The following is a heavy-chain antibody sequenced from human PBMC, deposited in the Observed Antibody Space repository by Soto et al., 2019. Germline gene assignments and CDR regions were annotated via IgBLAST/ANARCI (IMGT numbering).Heavy chain of an antibody. J-gene: IGHJ6*02. V-gene: IGHV4-34*01. Sequence: SETLSLTCDVYGGSFSCYIWTWIRQTPGKGLQWIGQINHSGSANYNPSLKSRVTISVHTSNSQFSLKLGSVTAADTAVYYCARIDCSGGSCYSPYYYYGMDVWGQGTTVTVSS. CDR3: ARIDCSGGSCYSPYYYYGMDV. CDR2: INHSGSA. D-gene: IGHD2-15*01. CDR1: GGSFSCYI.